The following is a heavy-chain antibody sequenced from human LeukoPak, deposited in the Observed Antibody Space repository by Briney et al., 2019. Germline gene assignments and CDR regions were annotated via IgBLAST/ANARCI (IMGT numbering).Heavy chain of an antibody. Sequence: GGSLRLSCAASGFTVSSNYMSWVRQAPGKGLAWVSVIYSGGSTYYADSVKGRFTISRDNAKNSLYLQMNSLRAEDTAVYYCARDTGAYYDSGGLDYWGQGTLVTVSS. CDR2: IYSGGST. D-gene: IGHD3-22*01. CDR1: GFTVSSNY. CDR3: ARDTGAYYDSGGLDY. J-gene: IGHJ4*02. V-gene: IGHV3-66*01.